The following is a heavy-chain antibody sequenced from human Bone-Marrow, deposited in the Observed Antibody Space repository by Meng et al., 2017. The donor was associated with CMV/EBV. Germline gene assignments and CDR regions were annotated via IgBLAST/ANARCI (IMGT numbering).Heavy chain of an antibody. CDR1: GFTFSSYA. CDR3: AKDFERGRHFDY. V-gene: IGHV3-23*01. Sequence: GESLKISCAASGFTFSSYAMSWVRQAPGKGLEWVSAISGSGGSTYYADSVKGRFTISRDNSKNTLYLQMNSLRAEDTAVYYCAKDFERGRHFDYWGQGTLVAVSS. J-gene: IGHJ4*02. CDR2: ISGSGGST. D-gene: IGHD1-1*01.